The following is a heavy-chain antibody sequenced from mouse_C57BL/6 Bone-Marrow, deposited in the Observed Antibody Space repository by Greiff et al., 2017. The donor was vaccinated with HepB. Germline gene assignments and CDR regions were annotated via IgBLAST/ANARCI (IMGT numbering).Heavy chain of an antibody. D-gene: IGHD1-1*01. Sequence: QVQLQQSGAELARPGASVKLSCKASGYTFTSYGISWVKQRTGQGLEWIGEIYPRSGNTYYNEKFKGKATLTADKSSSTAYMELRSLTSEDSAVYFCAESYGSPLAYWGQGTLVTVSA. V-gene: IGHV1-81*01. CDR1: GYTFTSYG. CDR3: AESYGSPLAY. J-gene: IGHJ3*01. CDR2: IYPRSGNT.